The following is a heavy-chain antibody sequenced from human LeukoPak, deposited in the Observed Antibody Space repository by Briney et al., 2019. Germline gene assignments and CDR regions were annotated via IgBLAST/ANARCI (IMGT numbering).Heavy chain of an antibody. D-gene: IGHD3-10*01. V-gene: IGHV3-23*01. Sequence: TGGSLRLSCAAPGFTFSSYGMSWVRQAPGKGLEWVSAISGSGGSTYYADSVKGRFTISRDNSKNTLYLQMNSLRAEDTAVYYCAKSGRSSGSSLSDYWGQGTLVTVSS. CDR2: ISGSGGST. J-gene: IGHJ4*02. CDR1: GFTFSSYG. CDR3: AKSGRSSGSSLSDY.